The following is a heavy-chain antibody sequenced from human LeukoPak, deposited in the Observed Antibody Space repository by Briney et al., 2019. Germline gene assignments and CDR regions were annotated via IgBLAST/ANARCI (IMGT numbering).Heavy chain of an antibody. CDR1: GGSISSGGYY. V-gene: IGHV4-30-2*01. CDR2: IYHSGST. J-gene: IGHJ5*02. Sequence: PSQTLSLTCTVSGGSISSGGYYWSWIRQPPGKGLEWIGYIYHSGSTYYNPSLKSRVTISVDRSKNQFSLKLSSVTAADTAVYYCARAQKGLWFGELLNVGDWNGGFDPWGQGTLVTVSS. D-gene: IGHD3-10*01. CDR3: ARAQKGLWFGELLNVGDWNGGFDP.